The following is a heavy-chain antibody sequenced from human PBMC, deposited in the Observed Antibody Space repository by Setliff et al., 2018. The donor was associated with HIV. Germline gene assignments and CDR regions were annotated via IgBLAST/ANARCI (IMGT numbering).Heavy chain of an antibody. Sequence: ASVKVSCKVSGYTLTKLSIHWVRQGPGKGLEWMGGFDPEDGETIYAQRFQGRVTMTEDTSIDTAYMRMSSLRSEDTAVYYYVTGSAARPFDYWGQGTLVTVS. J-gene: IGHJ4*02. CDR2: FDPEDGET. CDR3: VTGSAARPFDY. D-gene: IGHD6-6*01. V-gene: IGHV1-24*01. CDR1: GYTLTKLS.